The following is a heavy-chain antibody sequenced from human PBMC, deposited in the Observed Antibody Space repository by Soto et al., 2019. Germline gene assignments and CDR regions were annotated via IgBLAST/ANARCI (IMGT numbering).Heavy chain of an antibody. CDR1: GFTFSSYA. Sequence: EVQLVESGGGWVQPGGCLRLSCAASGFTFSSYAMSWVRQAPGKGLEWVSAISGSGGSTYYADSVKGRFTISRDNSKNTLYLQMNSLRAEDTAVYYCAKDRPEYEYVWGSYRYGSDYWGQGTLVTVSS. J-gene: IGHJ4*02. D-gene: IGHD3-16*02. CDR3: AKDRPEYEYVWGSYRYGSDY. V-gene: IGHV3-23*04. CDR2: ISGSGGST.